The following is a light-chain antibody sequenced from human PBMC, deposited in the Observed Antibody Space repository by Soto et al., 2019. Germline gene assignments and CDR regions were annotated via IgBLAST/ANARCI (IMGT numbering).Light chain of an antibody. V-gene: IGKV1-39*01. CDR2: GAS. Sequence: DIQMTQSPSSLSASVGDRVTITCRASQSISNYLNWYQQKPGKAPKLLIYGASTLQSGVPSRFSGSGSGTDFTLTISSLQPEDFATYYRQHGYSIVSFTFGPGTKVDIK. CDR3: QHGYSIVSFT. J-gene: IGKJ3*01. CDR1: QSISNY.